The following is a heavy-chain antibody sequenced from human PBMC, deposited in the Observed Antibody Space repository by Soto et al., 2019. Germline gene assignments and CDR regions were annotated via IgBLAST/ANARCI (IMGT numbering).Heavy chain of an antibody. CDR2: IYYSGST. Sequence: PSETLSLTCTVSGGSISSSSYYWGWIRQPPGKGLEWIGSIYYSGSTYYNPSLKSRVTISVDTSKNQFSLKLSSVTAADTAVYYCARTTVTSLSASRRNHNLFDFWGQGTLVPVSS. CDR1: GGSISSSSYY. D-gene: IGHD4-4*01. J-gene: IGHJ5*01. CDR3: ARTTVTSLSASRRNHNLFDF. V-gene: IGHV4-39*01.